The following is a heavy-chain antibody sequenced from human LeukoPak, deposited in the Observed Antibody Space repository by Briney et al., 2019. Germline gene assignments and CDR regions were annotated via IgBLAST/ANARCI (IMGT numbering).Heavy chain of an antibody. CDR1: GGSISSYY. D-gene: IGHD2-2*01. CDR2: IYYSGST. V-gene: IGHV4-59*01. J-gene: IGHJ3*02. CDR3: ARAARVVPAAIGAFDI. Sequence: SETLSLTCTVSGGSISSYYWSWIRQPPGKGLEWVGYIYYSGSTNYNPSLKSRVTISVDTSKNQFSLKLSSVTAADTAVYYRARAARVVPAAIGAFDIWGQGTMVTVSS.